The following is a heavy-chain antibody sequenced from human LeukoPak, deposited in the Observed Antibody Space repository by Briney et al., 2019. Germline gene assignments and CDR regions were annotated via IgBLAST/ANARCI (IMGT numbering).Heavy chain of an antibody. V-gene: IGHV4-39*01. CDR1: GGSISSSSYY. J-gene: IGHJ5*02. D-gene: IGHD3-3*01. CDR3: ARRQYDFWSGYYYNWFDP. Sequence: SETLSLTCTVPGGSISSSSYYWGWIRQPPGKGLEWIVSIYYSGSTYYNPSLKSRVTISVDTSKNQFSLKLSSVTAADTAVYYCARRQYDFWSGYYYNWFDPWGQGTLVTVSS. CDR2: IYYSGST.